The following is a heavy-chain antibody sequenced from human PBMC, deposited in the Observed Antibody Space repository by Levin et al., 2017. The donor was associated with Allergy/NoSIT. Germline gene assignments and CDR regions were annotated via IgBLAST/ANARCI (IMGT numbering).Heavy chain of an antibody. CDR1: GGSFSGSY. Sequence: SQTLSLTCAVYGGSFSGSYWSWIRQPPGKGLEWIGEINHSGSTNYNPSLKSRVTISVDTSKNQFSLKLSSVTAADTAVYYCASQDTAMARLDYWGQGTLVTVSS. D-gene: IGHD5-18*01. CDR2: INHSGST. V-gene: IGHV4-34*01. J-gene: IGHJ4*02. CDR3: ASQDTAMARLDY.